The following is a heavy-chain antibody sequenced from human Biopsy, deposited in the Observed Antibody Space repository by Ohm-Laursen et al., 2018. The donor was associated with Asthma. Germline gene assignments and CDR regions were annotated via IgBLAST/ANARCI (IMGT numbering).Heavy chain of an antibody. J-gene: IGHJ3*02. CDR3: AKDGVTAVTTTAFDM. CDR1: GFKFDDNA. V-gene: IGHV3-9*01. CDR2: ISWNSGRI. Sequence: SLRLSCTASGFKFDDNAMHWIRQAPGKGLEWVSGISWNSGRIGYADSVKDRFTISRDNAKNSLYLQMNSLRPEDTALYYCAKDGVTAVTTTAFDMGGQGTMVTVAS. D-gene: IGHD4-17*01.